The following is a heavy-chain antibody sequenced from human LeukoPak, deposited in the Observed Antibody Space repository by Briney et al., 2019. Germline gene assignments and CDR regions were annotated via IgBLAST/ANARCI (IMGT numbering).Heavy chain of an antibody. CDR3: AKVQRGYNYGSGRFDP. CDR2: IYLSGSA. D-gene: IGHD5-18*01. CDR1: GGSIFSGGYS. Sequence: SQTLSLTCAVSGGSIFSGGYSWSWLRQPPGTGLEWIGYIYLSGSAYYNPSLKSRVTISIDTSKNQFSLNLTSVTAADTAVYYCAKVQRGYNYGSGRFDPWGQGTLVTVSS. V-gene: IGHV4-30-2*01. J-gene: IGHJ5*02.